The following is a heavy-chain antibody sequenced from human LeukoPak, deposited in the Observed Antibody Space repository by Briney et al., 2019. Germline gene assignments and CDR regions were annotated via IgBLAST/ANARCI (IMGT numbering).Heavy chain of an antibody. D-gene: IGHD1-20*01. V-gene: IGHV3-48*03. J-gene: IGHJ3*02. CDR2: ISSSGSTI. CDR3: ARPKWYNWNDDAFDI. CDR1: GFTFSSYE. Sequence: GGSLRLSCAASGFTFSSYEMNWVRQAPGKGLEWVSYISSSGSTIYYADSVKGRFTISRDNAKNSLYLQMNSLRAEDTAVYYCARPKWYNWNDDAFDIWGQGTMVTVSS.